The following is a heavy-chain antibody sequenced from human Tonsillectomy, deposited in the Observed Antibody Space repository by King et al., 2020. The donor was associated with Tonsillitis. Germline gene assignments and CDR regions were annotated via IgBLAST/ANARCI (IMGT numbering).Heavy chain of an antibody. D-gene: IGHD2-15*01. CDR2: IRYDGSNK. Sequence: VQLVESGGGVVQPGGSLRLSCAASGFTFSSYGMLWVRQAPGKGLEWVSFIRYDGSNKYYADSVKGRFTISRDNSKNTLYLQMNSLRAEDTAVYYGAKDADCSGSIGYLSYYYYGMDVWGQGTTVTASS. V-gene: IGHV3-30*02. CDR1: GFTFSSYG. CDR3: AKDADCSGSIGYLSYYYYGMDV. J-gene: IGHJ6*02.